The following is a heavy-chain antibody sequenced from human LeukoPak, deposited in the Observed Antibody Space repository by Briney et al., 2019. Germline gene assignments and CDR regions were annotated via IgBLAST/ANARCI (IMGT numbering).Heavy chain of an antibody. Sequence: PSETLSLTCAVYGGSFSGYYWSWIRQPPGKGLEWIGEINRSGSLNYNPSLKSRVTISIDTSKNQFSLKLSPVTAADTAVYYCARDLSDYYGSGSYRPIDAFDIWGQGTMVTVSS. CDR1: GGSFSGYY. CDR3: ARDLSDYYGSGSYRPIDAFDI. CDR2: INRSGSL. V-gene: IGHV4-34*01. D-gene: IGHD3-10*01. J-gene: IGHJ3*02.